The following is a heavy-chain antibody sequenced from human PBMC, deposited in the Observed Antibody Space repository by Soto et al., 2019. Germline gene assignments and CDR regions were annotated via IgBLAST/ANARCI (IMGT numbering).Heavy chain of an antibody. CDR1: GFSVNTLGVG. J-gene: IGHJ4*02. CDR3: AHRVDYTEYPIIRAFDY. D-gene: IGHD4-4*01. Sequence: QITLKESGPTLVKPTQTLTLTCTFSGFSVNTLGVGVGWIRQPPGKALEWLALIYWDDEKRYSPSLKSRLTITKDSSKNQVVLTMTNMDPVDTGTYYCAHRVDYTEYPIIRAFDYWGQGSLVTVSS. CDR2: IYWDDEK. V-gene: IGHV2-5*02.